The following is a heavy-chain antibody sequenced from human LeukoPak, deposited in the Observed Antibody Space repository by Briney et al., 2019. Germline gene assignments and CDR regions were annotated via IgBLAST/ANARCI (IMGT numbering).Heavy chain of an antibody. J-gene: IGHJ4*02. V-gene: IGHV1-2*02. CDR1: GYTFTGYF. CDR3: AREDCGGDCYHY. D-gene: IGHD2-21*02. Sequence: ASVKVSCKASGYTFTGYFIHWVRQAPGQGLEWMGWINSNSGGTNYAQKFQDRVTMTRDTSISTVYMELSRLRSDDTAVYYCAREDCGGDCYHYWGQGTLVTVSS. CDR2: INSNSGGT.